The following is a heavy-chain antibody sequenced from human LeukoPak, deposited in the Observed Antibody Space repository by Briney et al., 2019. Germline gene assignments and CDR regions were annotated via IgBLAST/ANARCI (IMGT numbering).Heavy chain of an antibody. CDR3: ARGSADFSSSQA. CDR2: MNPNSGNT. V-gene: IGHV1-8*01. J-gene: IGHJ3*01. Sequence: ASVKVSCKASGYTFTSYDINWVRPATGQGLEWMGWMNPNSGNTGYAQKFQGRVTMTRNTSISTAYMELSSLRSEDTAVYYCARGSADFSSSQAWGQGTMVTVSS. CDR1: GYTFTSYD. D-gene: IGHD6-13*01.